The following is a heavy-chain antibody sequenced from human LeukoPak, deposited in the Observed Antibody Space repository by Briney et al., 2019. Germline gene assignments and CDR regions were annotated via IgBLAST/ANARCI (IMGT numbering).Heavy chain of an antibody. CDR1: GFTFSSFA. CDR2: ISASGGST. J-gene: IGHJ4*02. D-gene: IGHD3-10*01. V-gene: IGHV3-23*01. CDR3: AGSWFYRDYFEY. Sequence: PGGSLRLSCAASGFTFSSFATSWVRQAPGKGLEWVSGISASGGSTYYADSVKGRFTISRDNSKNTLYLQMNSLRVEDTAVYYCAGSWFYRDYFEYWGQGTLVTVSS.